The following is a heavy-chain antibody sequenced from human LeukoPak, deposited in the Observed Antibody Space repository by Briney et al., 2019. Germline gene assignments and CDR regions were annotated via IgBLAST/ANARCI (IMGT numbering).Heavy chain of an antibody. CDR3: AKDPTTGTTPNWFDP. Sequence: QPGGSLRLSCAASGFTFSSYAMSWVRQAPGKGLEWVSTISGSGGSTYYADSVKGRFTISRDNSKNTLCLQMNSLRAEDTAVYYCAKDPTTGTTPNWFDPWGQGTLVTVSS. J-gene: IGHJ5*02. D-gene: IGHD1-1*01. V-gene: IGHV3-23*01. CDR1: GFTFSSYA. CDR2: ISGSGGST.